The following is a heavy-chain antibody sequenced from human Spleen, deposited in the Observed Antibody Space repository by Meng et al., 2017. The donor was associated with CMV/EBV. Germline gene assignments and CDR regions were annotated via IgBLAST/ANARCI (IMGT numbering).Heavy chain of an antibody. D-gene: IGHD5-24*01. Sequence: SETLSLTCAVYGGSFSGYYWSWIRQPPGKGLEWIGYMYNSGSTYYNPSLKSRVSISRDTSKNQFSLKLSSVTAADTAVYYCARDGRDDNNYDAFDIWGQGTMVTVSS. CDR1: GGSFSGYY. CDR2: MYNSGST. V-gene: IGHV4-34*11. CDR3: ARDGRDDNNYDAFDI. J-gene: IGHJ3*02.